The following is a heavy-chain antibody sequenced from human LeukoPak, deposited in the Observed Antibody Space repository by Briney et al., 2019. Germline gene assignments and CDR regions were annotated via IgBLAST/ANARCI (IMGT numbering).Heavy chain of an antibody. CDR2: ISTSGSP. J-gene: IGHJ4*02. CDR1: ADSISNYY. CDR3: ARSLFGGVVVYDY. V-gene: IGHV4-4*07. Sequence: SETLSLTCTVSADSISNYYWNWIRQPAGKRLEWIGRISTSGSPNYNPSLKSRITMSLDTSKNQFSLKLNSVTAADTAVYSCARSLFGGVVVYDYWGLGTLVTVSS. D-gene: IGHD3-16*02.